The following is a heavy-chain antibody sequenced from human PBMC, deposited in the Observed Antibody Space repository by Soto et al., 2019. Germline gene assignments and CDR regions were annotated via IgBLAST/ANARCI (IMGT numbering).Heavy chain of an antibody. J-gene: IGHJ1*01. CDR1: GYTFTSYW. CDR3: SRTSARALRAYLCS. D-gene: IGHD2-21*01. CDR2: INPSGGST. Sequence: QVQLVQSGADVKKPGASVKVSCKASGYTFTSYWMHWVRQAPGQGLEWLGVINPSGGSTTYAEKFQGRVCMTRDTSTRTVYMELSSLRSDVTSVYYCSRTSARALRAYLCSWGQGTLVTVAA. V-gene: IGHV1-46*01.